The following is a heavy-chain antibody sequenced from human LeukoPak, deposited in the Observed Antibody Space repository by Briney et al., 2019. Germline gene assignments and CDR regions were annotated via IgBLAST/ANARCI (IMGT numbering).Heavy chain of an antibody. CDR2: IYHSGST. CDR3: ARRVDSSSSGDYYYYYYMDV. J-gene: IGHJ6*03. D-gene: IGHD6-6*01. CDR1: GYSISSGYY. Sequence: PSETLSLTCTVSGYSISSGYYWGWIRQPPGKGLEWIGSIYHSGSTYYNPSLKSRVTISVGTSKNQISLKVRSVTAADTAVYYCARRVDSSSSGDYYYYYYMDVWGKGTTVTVSS. V-gene: IGHV4-38-2*02.